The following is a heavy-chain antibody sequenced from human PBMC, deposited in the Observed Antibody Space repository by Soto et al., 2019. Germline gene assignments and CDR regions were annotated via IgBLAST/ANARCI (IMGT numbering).Heavy chain of an antibody. Sequence: PGGSLRLSCAASGFTFSSYAMSCVRQAPGKGLEWVSSISSSSSYIYQADSVKGRFTISRDNAKNSLYLQMNSLRAEDTAVYYCASIRYFDWGDAFDIWGQGTMVTVSS. J-gene: IGHJ3*02. CDR1: GFTFSSYA. CDR3: ASIRYFDWGDAFDI. V-gene: IGHV3-21*01. CDR2: ISSSSSYI. D-gene: IGHD3-9*01.